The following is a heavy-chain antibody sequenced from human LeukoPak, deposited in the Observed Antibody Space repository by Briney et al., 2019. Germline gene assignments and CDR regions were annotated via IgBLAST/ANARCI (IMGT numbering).Heavy chain of an antibody. D-gene: IGHD6-19*01. CDR3: AREYSSGWPNYYYYGMDV. CDR1: GFTLNKHA. V-gene: IGHV3-23*01. CDR2: IIDVGDT. J-gene: IGHJ6*02. Sequence: SGGSLRLSCAASGFTLNKHAMSWVRQAPGEGLEWVSAIIDVGDTYYADSVKGRFTISRDNAKNSPYLQMNSLRAEDTAVYYCAREYSSGWPNYYYYGMDVWGQGTTVTVSS.